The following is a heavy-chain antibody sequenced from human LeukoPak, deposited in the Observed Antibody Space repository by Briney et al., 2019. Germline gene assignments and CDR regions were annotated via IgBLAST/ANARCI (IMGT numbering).Heavy chain of an antibody. CDR3: ARVKSRGGDY. CDR2: ISSSGSTI. Sequence: PGGSLRLSCAASGFSFSSYEMKWVRQAPGKWMEWVSSISSSGSTIYYANSVKGRFTISRDNAKNSLYLQMNSLRAEDTAVYYCARVKSRGGDYWGQGTLVTVSS. D-gene: IGHD2-15*01. V-gene: IGHV3-48*03. CDR1: GFSFSSYE. J-gene: IGHJ4*02.